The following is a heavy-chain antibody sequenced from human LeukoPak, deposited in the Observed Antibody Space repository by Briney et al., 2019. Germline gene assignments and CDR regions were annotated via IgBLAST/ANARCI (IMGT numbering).Heavy chain of an antibody. J-gene: IGHJ4*02. V-gene: IGHV3-21*01. CDR3: ARGRGYSSSTSCYHFDY. D-gene: IGHD2-2*01. CDR2: IRSSSSYI. Sequence: PGGSLRLSCAASGFTFSGYSMNWVRQAPGKGLEWVSSIRSSSSYIYYADSVKGRFTISRDNAKNSLYLQMNSLRAEDTAVYYCARGRGYSSSTSCYHFDYWGQGTLVTVSS. CDR1: GFTFSGYS.